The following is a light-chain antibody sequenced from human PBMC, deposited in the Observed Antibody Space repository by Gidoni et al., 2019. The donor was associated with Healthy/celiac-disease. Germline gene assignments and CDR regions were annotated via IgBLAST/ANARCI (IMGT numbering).Light chain of an antibody. V-gene: IGLV3-25*03. CDR2: TDS. J-gene: IGLJ2*01. CDR3: QSADSSGTYVV. CDR1: ASPKQY. Sequence: SYALTQPPSLSVSPGQTASIPCSGDASPKQYAYWYQQKPGQAPVLVIYTDSERPSGIPERFSGSSSGKTVTLTISGVQAEDEADYYCQSADSSGTYVVFGGGTKLTVL.